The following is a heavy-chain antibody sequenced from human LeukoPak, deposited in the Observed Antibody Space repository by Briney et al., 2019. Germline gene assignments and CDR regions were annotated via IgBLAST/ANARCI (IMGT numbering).Heavy chain of an antibody. J-gene: IGHJ4*02. CDR1: GGSISSGGYS. CDR3: VRDGGDSIPV. CDR2: IYHSGST. V-gene: IGHV4-30-2*01. Sequence: SETLSLTCAVSGGSISSGGYSWSWIRQPPGKGLEWIGYIYHSGSTYYNPSLKSRVTISVDRSKNQFSLKLSSVTAADTAMYYCVRDGGDSIPVWGQGTLVSVSS. D-gene: IGHD2-21*02.